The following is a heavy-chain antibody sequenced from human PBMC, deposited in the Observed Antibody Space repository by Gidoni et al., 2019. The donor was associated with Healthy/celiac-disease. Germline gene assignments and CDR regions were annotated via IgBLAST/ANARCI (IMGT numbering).Heavy chain of an antibody. J-gene: IGHJ4*02. CDR3: ARASGRVPAATILGD. CDR2: INPNSGGT. CDR1: GYTFTGYY. Sequence: QVQLVQSGAEVKKPGASVQVSCKASGYTFTGYYMHWVRQAPGQGLEWMGWINPNSGGTNYAQKFQGWVTMTRDTSISTAYMELSRLRSDDTAVYYCARASGRVPAATILGDWGQGTLVTVSS. D-gene: IGHD2-2*01. V-gene: IGHV1-2*04.